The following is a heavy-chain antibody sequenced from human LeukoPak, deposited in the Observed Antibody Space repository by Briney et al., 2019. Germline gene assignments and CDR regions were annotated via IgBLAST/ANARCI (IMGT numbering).Heavy chain of an antibody. CDR3: AREYPHDIVGASFDS. V-gene: IGHV4-4*07. CDR1: GGSINNYY. Sequence: SETLSLTCTVSGGSINNYYWTWIRQPARKGLECSGRIYTIVTTNYNPSLKSRVTMSVDTSKKQFSLKLSSVTAADTAVYYCAREYPHDIVGASFDSWGQGTLVTVSS. CDR2: IYTIVTT. D-gene: IGHD1-26*01. J-gene: IGHJ4*02.